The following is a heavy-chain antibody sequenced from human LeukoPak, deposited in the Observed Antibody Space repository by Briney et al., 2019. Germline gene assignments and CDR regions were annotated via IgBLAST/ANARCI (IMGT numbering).Heavy chain of an antibody. CDR2: ISGSGGST. V-gene: IGHV3-23*01. D-gene: IGHD3-10*01. J-gene: IGHJ6*02. CDR3: AKDLGYGWGYYYYGMDV. Sequence: GGSLRLSCAASGFTFSSNAMSWVRQAPGKGLEWVSAISGSGGSTYYADSVKGRFTISRDNSKNTLYLQMKSLRAEDTAVYYCAKDLGYGWGYYYYGMDVWGQGTTVTVSS. CDR1: GFTFSSNA.